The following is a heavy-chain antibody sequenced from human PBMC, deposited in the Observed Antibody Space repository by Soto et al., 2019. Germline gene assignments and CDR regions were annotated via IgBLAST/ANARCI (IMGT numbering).Heavy chain of an antibody. CDR1: GATFSGSA. CDR3: ARGCTTGATIEGFDY. Sequence: QVQPVQSGAEVKRPGSSVKVSCKASGATFSGSAFSWVRQAPGQGLEWMGGITPTLGTTNYAQHLQGRATITADESTGTSFMELTSLTSADTAVYYCARGCTTGATIEGFDYWGQGTLVTVSS. V-gene: IGHV1-69*01. CDR2: ITPTLGTT. J-gene: IGHJ4*02. D-gene: IGHD1-1*01.